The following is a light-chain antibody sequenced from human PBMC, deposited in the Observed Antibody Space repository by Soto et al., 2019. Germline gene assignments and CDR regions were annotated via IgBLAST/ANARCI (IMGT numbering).Light chain of an antibody. V-gene: IGKV3-20*01. CDR1: QRVRGDS. CDR3: QQYGTSPAT. CDR2: GAS. J-gene: IGKJ1*01. Sequence: EIVLTQSPGTLSLSPGKRATLSCRASQRVRGDSLAWYQQTPGQPPRLLIYGASSRATGIPDRFSASGSGTDFTLTISRLEPEDFAVYYCQQYGTSPATFGQGTKVDIK.